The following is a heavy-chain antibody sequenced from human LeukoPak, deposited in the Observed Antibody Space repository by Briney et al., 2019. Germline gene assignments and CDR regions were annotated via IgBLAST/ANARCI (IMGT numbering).Heavy chain of an antibody. CDR2: IYHSGST. J-gene: IGHJ4*02. V-gene: IGHV4-59*12. CDR1: GGSISSYY. CDR3: ARANYYDSTGYLPVVYPSDY. Sequence: SETLSLTCTVSGGSISSYYWSWIRQPPGKGLEWIGYIYHSGSTYYNPSLKSRVTISVDRSKNQFSLKLRSVTAADTAVYYCARANYYDSTGYLPVVYPSDYWGQGTLVTVSS. D-gene: IGHD3-22*01.